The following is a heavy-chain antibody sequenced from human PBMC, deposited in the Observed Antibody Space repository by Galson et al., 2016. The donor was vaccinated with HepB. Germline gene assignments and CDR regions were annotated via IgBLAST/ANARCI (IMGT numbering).Heavy chain of an antibody. Sequence: SVKVSCKASGGTFSSYAISWVRQAPGQGLEWMGGIIPIFGTANYAQKFQGRVTITADKSTSTAYMELSSLRSEDTAVYYCASPHYDFWSGYYPSYYYYGMDVWGQGTTVTVSS. CDR1: GGTFSSYA. CDR3: ASPHYDFWSGYYPSYYYYGMDV. V-gene: IGHV1-69*06. CDR2: IIPIFGTA. J-gene: IGHJ6*02. D-gene: IGHD3-3*01.